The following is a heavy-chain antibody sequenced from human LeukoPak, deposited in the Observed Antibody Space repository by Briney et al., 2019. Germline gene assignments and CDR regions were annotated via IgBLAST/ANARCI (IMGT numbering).Heavy chain of an antibody. CDR1: GFTLSTYW. V-gene: IGHV3-74*01. J-gene: IGHJ4*02. Sequence: PGGSLILSCAAPGFTLSTYWMHWVRQAPGKGLVWVSNIYAHGTNTTYADSVKGRFTISRDSAKNTVFLQMNSLRAEDTAVYYCAAYGDNSDFAYWGQGTLVTVSS. CDR2: IYAHGTNT. D-gene: IGHD4-23*01. CDR3: AAYGDNSDFAY.